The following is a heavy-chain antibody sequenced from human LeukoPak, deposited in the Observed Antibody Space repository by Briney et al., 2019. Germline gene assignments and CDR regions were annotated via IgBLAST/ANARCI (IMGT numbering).Heavy chain of an antibody. CDR3: AKDTTYTMGFDY. J-gene: IGHJ4*02. Sequence: GGSLRLSCAASGFTFSSYAMSWVRQAPVKGLEWVSAISGSGGSTYYADSVKGRFTISRDNSKNTLYLQMNSLRAEDTAVYYCAKDTTYTMGFDYWGQGTLVTVSS. V-gene: IGHV3-23*01. D-gene: IGHD3-10*01. CDR1: GFTFSSYA. CDR2: ISGSGGST.